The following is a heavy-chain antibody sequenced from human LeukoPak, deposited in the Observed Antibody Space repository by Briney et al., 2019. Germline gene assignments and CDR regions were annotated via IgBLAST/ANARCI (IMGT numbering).Heavy chain of an antibody. Sequence: GGSLRLSCAASGFTFSSYWMSWVRQAPRKGLEWVANIKQNGSEKYYVDSVKGRFTISRDNAKNSLYLQMNSLRAEDTAVYYCARDAGYYYDSSGYLYWGQGTLVTVSS. J-gene: IGHJ4*02. CDR1: GFTFSSYW. CDR3: ARDAGYYYDSSGYLY. D-gene: IGHD3-22*01. V-gene: IGHV3-7*01. CDR2: IKQNGSEK.